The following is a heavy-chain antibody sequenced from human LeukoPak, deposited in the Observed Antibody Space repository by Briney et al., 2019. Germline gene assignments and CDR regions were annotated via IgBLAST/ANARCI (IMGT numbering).Heavy chain of an antibody. V-gene: IGHV3-30*03. Sequence: GSLRLSCSASGCAFSTYAMHWVRQAPGKGLEWVAVISYDGSYKDYGDPVKGRFTLSRDNSKSTVFLEMSSVRAEDTAVYHCARARLQWEVRYPRFDSWGQGTLVTVSS. D-gene: IGHD1-26*01. CDR3: ARARLQWEVRYPRFDS. J-gene: IGHJ4*02. CDR1: GCAFSTYA. CDR2: ISYDGSYK.